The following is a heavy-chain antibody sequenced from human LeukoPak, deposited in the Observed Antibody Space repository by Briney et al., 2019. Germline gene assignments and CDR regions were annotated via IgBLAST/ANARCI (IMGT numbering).Heavy chain of an antibody. D-gene: IGHD1-1*01. V-gene: IGHV3-49*03. CDR2: IRSKACGGTT. CDR3: IRGGANSPFDY. CDR1: GFTFGDYT. J-gene: IGHJ4*02. Sequence: GGSLRLSCTASGFTFGDYTMSWFRRAPGEVLERVGFIRSKACGGTTEDAASVKGRFAVSRDDSKRIASLQTNSLKTEDTAVYYCIRGGANSPFDYWGQGTLVTVSS.